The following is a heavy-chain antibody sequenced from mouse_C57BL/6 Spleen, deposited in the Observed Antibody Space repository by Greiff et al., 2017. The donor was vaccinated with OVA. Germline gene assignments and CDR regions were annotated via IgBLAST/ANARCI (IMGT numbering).Heavy chain of an antibody. CDR1: GYTFTNYW. J-gene: IGHJ2*01. CDR3: ARLSGTEDYFDD. D-gene: IGHD4-1*01. V-gene: IGHV1-63*01. Sequence: QVQLQQSGAELVRPGTSVKMSCKASGYTFTNYWIGWAKQRPGHGLEWIGDIYPGGGYTNYNEKFKGKATLTADKSSSTAYLQFSSLTSEDSAIYYCARLSGTEDYFDDWGQGTTLTVSS. CDR2: IYPGGGYT.